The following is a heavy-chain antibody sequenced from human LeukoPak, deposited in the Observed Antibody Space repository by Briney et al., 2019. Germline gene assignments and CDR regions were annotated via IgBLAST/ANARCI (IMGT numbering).Heavy chain of an antibody. Sequence: TPSETLSLTCTVSGGSISSYYWSWIRQPPGKGLGWIGYIYYSGSTNYNPSLKSRVTISVDTSKNQFSLKLSSVTAADTAVYYCARTTVTTRYYYYMDVWGKGTTVTVSS. CDR3: ARTTVTTRYYYYMDV. CDR1: GGSISSYY. CDR2: IYYSGST. J-gene: IGHJ6*03. D-gene: IGHD4-17*01. V-gene: IGHV4-59*01.